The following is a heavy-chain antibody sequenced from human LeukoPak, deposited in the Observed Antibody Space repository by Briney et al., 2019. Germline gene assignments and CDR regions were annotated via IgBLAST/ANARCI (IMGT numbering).Heavy chain of an antibody. V-gene: IGHV4-61*01. J-gene: IGHJ4*02. CDR1: GGSVSSGCYY. CDR3: AREVHGSSGWFFYS. CDR2: IYYSGST. D-gene: IGHD6-19*01. Sequence: SETLSLTCTVSGGSVSSGCYYWRWIRQPPGKGLEWIGYIYYSGSTNYNPSLKSRVTISEDTSKNQFSLKLSSVTAADTAVYYCAREVHGSSGWFFYSLGQGTLVTVSS.